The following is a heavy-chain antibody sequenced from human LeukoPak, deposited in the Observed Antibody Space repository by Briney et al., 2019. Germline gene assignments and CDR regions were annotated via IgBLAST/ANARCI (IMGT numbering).Heavy chain of an antibody. CDR2: ISSSSSYI. CDR3: ARGGTAMVPVDY. D-gene: IGHD5-18*01. J-gene: IGHJ4*02. V-gene: IGHV3-21*01. Sequence: PGGSLRLSCAASGFTFSSYSMNWVRQAPGKGLEWVSSISSSSSYIYYADSVKGRFTISRDNAKNSLYLQMNSLRAEDTAVYYCARGGTAMVPVDYWGQGTLVTVSS. CDR1: GFTFSSYS.